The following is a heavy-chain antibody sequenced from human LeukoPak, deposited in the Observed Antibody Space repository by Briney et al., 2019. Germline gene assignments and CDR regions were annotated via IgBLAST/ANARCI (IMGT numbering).Heavy chain of an antibody. CDR3: AREAWDCSGGSCYPDY. J-gene: IGHJ4*02. CDR2: IYYSGST. D-gene: IGHD2-15*01. CDR1: GGSISSYY. V-gene: IGHV4-59*01. Sequence: SETLSLTCTVSGGSISSYYWSWIRQPPGKGLEWIGYIYYSGSTNYNPSLKSRVTISVDTSKNQFSLKLSSVTAADTAVYYCAREAWDCSGGSCYPDYWGQGTLVTVSS.